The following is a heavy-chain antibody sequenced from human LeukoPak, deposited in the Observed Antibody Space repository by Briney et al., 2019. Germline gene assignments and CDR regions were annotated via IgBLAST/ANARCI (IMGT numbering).Heavy chain of an antibody. D-gene: IGHD2-2*01. J-gene: IGHJ6*02. CDR1: GGSISSSNW. Sequence: SETLSLTCAVSGGSISSSNWWSWVRQPPGKGLEWIGEIYHSGSTNYNPSLKSRVTISVDKSKNQSSLKLSSVTAADTAVYYCARLESVVVVPAATYLYYGMDVWGQGTTVTVSS. CDR2: IYHSGST. V-gene: IGHV4-4*02. CDR3: ARLESVVVVPAATYLYYGMDV.